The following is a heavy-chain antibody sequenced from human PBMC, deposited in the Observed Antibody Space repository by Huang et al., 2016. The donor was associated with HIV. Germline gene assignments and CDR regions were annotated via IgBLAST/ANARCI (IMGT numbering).Heavy chain of an antibody. D-gene: IGHD6-13*01. CDR2: ISPSSSFI. V-gene: IGHV3-21*01. CDR3: ARDRGQQLSPFDS. CDR1: GFSVDSYQ. Sequence: EVPLVESGGGLVKPGGSLRLSCAASGFSVDSYQMYWVRQTPGKGLQWVSSISPSSSFIDYADSVKGRFSISRDNAKNSLYLQMNNLRGEDTAVYYCARDRGQQLSPFDSWGQGTLVTVSS. J-gene: IGHJ4*02.